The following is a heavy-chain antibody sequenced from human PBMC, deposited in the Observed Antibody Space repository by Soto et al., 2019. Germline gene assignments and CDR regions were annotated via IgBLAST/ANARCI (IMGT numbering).Heavy chain of an antibody. V-gene: IGHV3-23*01. CDR2: ISASGGST. Sequence: PGGSLRLSCAASGFTFSNFAMSWVRQAPGKGLEWASAISASGGSTYYADSVKGRFTISRDASKNILYLQMNSLSPEDTAVYYCAKETYYYDSTSYQLRAIDYWRQGTLVTVSS. CDR3: AKETYYYDSTSYQLRAIDY. CDR1: GFTFSNFA. J-gene: IGHJ4*02. D-gene: IGHD3-22*01.